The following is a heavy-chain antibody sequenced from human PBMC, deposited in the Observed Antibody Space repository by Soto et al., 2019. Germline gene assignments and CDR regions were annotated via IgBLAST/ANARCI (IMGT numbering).Heavy chain of an antibody. Sequence: PSETLSLTCTVSGGSISSGDYYWSWIRQPPGKGLEWIGYIYYSGSTYYNPSLKSRVTISVDTSKNQFSLKLSSVTAADTAVYYCARDQFSMIGMDVSGQGTTVTVSS. CDR3: ARDQFSMIGMDV. D-gene: IGHD3-16*01. J-gene: IGHJ6*02. V-gene: IGHV4-30-4*01. CDR2: IYYSGST. CDR1: GGSISSGDYY.